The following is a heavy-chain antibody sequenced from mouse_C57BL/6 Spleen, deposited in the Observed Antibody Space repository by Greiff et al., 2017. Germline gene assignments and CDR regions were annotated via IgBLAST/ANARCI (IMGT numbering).Heavy chain of an antibody. Sequence: EVMLVESEGGLVQPGSSMKLSCTASGFTFSDYYMAWVRQVPEKGLEWVANINYDGSSTYYLDSLKSRFIISRDNAKNILYLQMSSLKSEDTATYYCARGDYGSPYFDYWGQGTTLTVSS. J-gene: IGHJ2*01. D-gene: IGHD1-1*01. CDR1: GFTFSDYY. CDR3: ARGDYGSPYFDY. CDR2: INYDGSST. V-gene: IGHV5-16*01.